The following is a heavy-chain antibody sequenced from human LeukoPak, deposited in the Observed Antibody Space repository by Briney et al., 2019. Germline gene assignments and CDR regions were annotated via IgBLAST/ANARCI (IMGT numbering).Heavy chain of an antibody. V-gene: IGHV1-69*04. Sequence: SVKVSCKASGGTFSSYAISWVRQAPGQGLEGMGRIIPIFGIANYARKFQGRVTITADKSTSTAYMELSSLRSEDTAVYYCAREFPDSSGYYVRDAFDIWGQGTMVTVSS. CDR3: AREFPDSSGYYVRDAFDI. CDR1: GGTFSSYA. J-gene: IGHJ3*02. D-gene: IGHD3-22*01. CDR2: IIPIFGIA.